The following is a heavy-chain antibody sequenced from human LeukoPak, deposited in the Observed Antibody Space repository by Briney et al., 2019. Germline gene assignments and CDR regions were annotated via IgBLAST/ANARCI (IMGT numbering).Heavy chain of an antibody. V-gene: IGHV3-21*01. CDR2: ISSSSSYI. CDR1: GFTFSSYS. J-gene: IGHJ6*02. D-gene: IGHD6-19*01. Sequence: PGGSLRLSCAASGFTFSSYSMNWVRQAPGKGLEWVSSISSSSSYIYYADSVKGRFTISRDNAKNSLYLQMNSLRAEDTAVYYCARVSTVAGLYYGMDVWGQGTTVTVSS. CDR3: ARVSTVAGLYYGMDV.